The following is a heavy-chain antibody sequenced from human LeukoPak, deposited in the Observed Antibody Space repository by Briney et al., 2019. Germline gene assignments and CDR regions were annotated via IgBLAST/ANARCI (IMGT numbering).Heavy chain of an antibody. V-gene: IGHV3-11*01. CDR1: GFTFSDYY. J-gene: IGHJ4*02. D-gene: IGHD3-9*01. CDR2: ISSSGSTI. Sequence: AGGSLRLSCAASGFTFSDYYMSWIRQAAGKGLEWVSYISSSGSTIYYADSVKGRFTISRDNAKNSLYLQMNSLRAEDTAVYYCARDQGLDWPRDYWGQRTLVTVSS. CDR3: ARDQGLDWPRDY.